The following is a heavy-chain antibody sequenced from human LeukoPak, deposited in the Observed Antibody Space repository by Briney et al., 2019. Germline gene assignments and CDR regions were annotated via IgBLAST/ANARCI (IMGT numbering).Heavy chain of an antibody. Sequence: GGSLRLSCAASGFNFSSYSMNWVRQAPGEGLEWVSSISSSSSYIYYTDSVKGRFTISRDNAKNSLYLQMNSLRAEDTAVYYCARDHQEYCSGGSCTYFDYWGQGTLVTVSS. J-gene: IGHJ4*02. D-gene: IGHD2-15*01. CDR3: ARDHQEYCSGGSCTYFDY. CDR1: GFNFSSYS. CDR2: ISSSSSYI. V-gene: IGHV3-21*01.